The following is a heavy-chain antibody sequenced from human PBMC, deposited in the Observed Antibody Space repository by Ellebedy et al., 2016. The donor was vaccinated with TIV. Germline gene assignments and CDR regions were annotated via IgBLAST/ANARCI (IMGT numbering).Heavy chain of an antibody. Sequence: GGSLRLXXAASGFTFSTNAMSWVRQAPGKGLEWVSAIGNSDETYYADSVKGRFTISRDSSKNTLYLQMNTLRAEDTALYYCAKDILQWAFDYWGQGTLVTVSS. CDR1: GFTFSTNA. CDR3: AKDILQWAFDY. V-gene: IGHV3-23*01. D-gene: IGHD4-11*01. CDR2: IGNSDET. J-gene: IGHJ4*02.